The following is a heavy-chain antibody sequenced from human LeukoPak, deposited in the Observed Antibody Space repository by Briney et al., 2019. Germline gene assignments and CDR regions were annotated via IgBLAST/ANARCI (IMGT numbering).Heavy chain of an antibody. CDR3: TTDLGTYYHGSQRLIPIDY. D-gene: IGHD3-10*01. CDR1: GFTFTNAW. J-gene: IGHJ4*02. Sequence: PGGSLRLSCVDSGFTFTNAWMSWVRQAPGKGLEWIGRIKSKTDGETTNYAEPVRGRFAISRDDSKSAVYLQMNSLKIEDTAVYYCTTDLGTYYHGSQRLIPIDYWGQGTLVTVSS. CDR2: IKSKTDGETT. V-gene: IGHV3-15*01.